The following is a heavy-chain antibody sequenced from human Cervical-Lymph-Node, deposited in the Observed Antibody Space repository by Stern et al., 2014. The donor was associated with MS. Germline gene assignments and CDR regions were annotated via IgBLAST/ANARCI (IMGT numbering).Heavy chain of an antibody. D-gene: IGHD6-19*01. CDR1: GFTFNSYS. CDR2: IGNSVDIK. Sequence: EVQLVQSGGGLVQPGGSLRLSCAASGFTFNSYSMNWVRQAPGQGLEWVSYIGNSVDIKHYADSVKGRFTISRDNAQNSLSLQMNGLSDEDTALYFCARVSSGLLRGMDVWGQGTTVIVSS. CDR3: ARVSSGLLRGMDV. V-gene: IGHV3-48*02. J-gene: IGHJ6*02.